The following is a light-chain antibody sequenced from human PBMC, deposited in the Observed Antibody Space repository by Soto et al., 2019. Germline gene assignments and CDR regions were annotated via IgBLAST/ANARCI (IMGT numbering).Light chain of an antibody. CDR1: QSVSSN. CDR3: QQYNNWART. J-gene: IGKJ1*01. Sequence: EIVMTQSPGTLSVSPGERATLSCRASQSVSSNLAWYQQKPGQAPRLLIYGASTRATGIPARFSGSRSGTEFTLTISSLQSEDFAVYYCQQYNNWARTCGQGTKVEIK. V-gene: IGKV3-15*01. CDR2: GAS.